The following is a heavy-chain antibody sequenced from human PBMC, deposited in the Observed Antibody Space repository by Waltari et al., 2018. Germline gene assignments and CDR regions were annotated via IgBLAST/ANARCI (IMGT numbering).Heavy chain of an antibody. J-gene: IGHJ4*02. CDR2: ISGSGGST. Sequence: EVQLVESGGGLVQPGGSLRLSCAASGFTFSSYAMSWVRQAPGKGLEWVSAISGSGGSTYYADSVKGRFTISRDNSKNTLYLQMNSLRAEDTAVYYCAKWPRPKNKQLVLFDYWGQGTLVTVSS. CDR1: GFTFSSYA. V-gene: IGHV3-23*04. CDR3: AKWPRPKNKQLVLFDY. D-gene: IGHD6-6*01.